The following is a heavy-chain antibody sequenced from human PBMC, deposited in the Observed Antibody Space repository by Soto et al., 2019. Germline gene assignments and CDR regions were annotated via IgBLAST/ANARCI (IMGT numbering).Heavy chain of an antibody. Sequence: SETLSLTCAVYGGSFSGYYWTWIRQPPGTGLEWIGEINHSGSTNYNPSLKSRVTISADTSKNQFSLKLSSVTAADTAVYYCARDAKFDDIYTGYFVNDLWGQGTLVTVSS. J-gene: IGHJ5*02. D-gene: IGHD3-9*01. CDR2: INHSGST. CDR1: GGSFSGYY. CDR3: ARDAKFDDIYTGYFVNDL. V-gene: IGHV4-34*01.